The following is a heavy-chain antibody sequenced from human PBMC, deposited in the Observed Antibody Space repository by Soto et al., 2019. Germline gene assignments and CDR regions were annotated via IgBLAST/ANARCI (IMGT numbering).Heavy chain of an antibody. J-gene: IGHJ4*02. CDR3: ARGSSAEYYYDSSGYYSPLSYVGY. CDR1: GFTFSSYW. CDR2: IKQDGSEK. V-gene: IGHV3-7*05. D-gene: IGHD3-22*01. Sequence: EVQLVESGGGLVQPGGSLRLSCAASGFTFSSYWMSWVGQAPGKGLEWVANIKQDGSEKYYVDSVKGRFTISRDNAKNSLYLQMNSLRAEDTAVYYCARGSSAEYYYDSSGYYSPLSYVGYWGQGTLVTVSS.